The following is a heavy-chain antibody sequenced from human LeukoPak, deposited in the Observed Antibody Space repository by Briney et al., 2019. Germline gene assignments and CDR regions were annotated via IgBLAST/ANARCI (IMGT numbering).Heavy chain of an antibody. D-gene: IGHD3-16*01. CDR2: IYYSGST. V-gene: IGHV4-59*01. CDR3: AGGYYYYMDV. J-gene: IGHJ6*03. CDR1: GGSISSYY. Sequence: SETLSLTCTVSGGSISSYYWSWVRQPPGKGLEWIGYIYYSGSTNYNPSLKSPITISVDTSKNQFSLKLSSVTAADTAVYYCAGGYYYYMDVWGKGTTVTVSS.